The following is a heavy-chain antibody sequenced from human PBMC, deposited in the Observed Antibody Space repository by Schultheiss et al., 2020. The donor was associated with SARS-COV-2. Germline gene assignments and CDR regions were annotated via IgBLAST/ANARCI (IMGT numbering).Heavy chain of an antibody. CDR1: GYSFTSYW. CDR2: IYPGDSDT. CDR3: ARLGSGGDGYNNYFDY. Sequence: GESLKISCKGSGYSFTSYWIGWVRQMPGKGLEWMGIIYPGDSDTKYSPSFQGQVTISADKSISTAYLQWNTLKASDTAIYYCARLGSGGDGYNNYFDYWGQGTLVTVSS. J-gene: IGHJ4*02. D-gene: IGHD5-24*01. V-gene: IGHV5-51*01.